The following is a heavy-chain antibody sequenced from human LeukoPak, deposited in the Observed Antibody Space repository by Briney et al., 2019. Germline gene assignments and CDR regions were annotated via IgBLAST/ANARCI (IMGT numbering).Heavy chain of an antibody. CDR1: GGSISSYY. CDR3: ARTVLRFLEWLSPRPYYFDY. CDR2: IYYSGST. Sequence: PSETLSLTCTVSGGSISSYYWSWIRQPPGKGLEWIGYIYYSGSTYYNPSLKSRVTISVDTSKNQFSLKLSSVTAADTAVYYCARTVLRFLEWLSPRPYYFDYWGQGTLVTVSS. J-gene: IGHJ4*02. V-gene: IGHV4-30-4*01. D-gene: IGHD3-3*01.